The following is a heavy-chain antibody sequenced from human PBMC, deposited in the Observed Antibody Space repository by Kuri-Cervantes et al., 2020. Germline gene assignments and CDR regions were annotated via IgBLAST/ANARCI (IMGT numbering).Heavy chain of an antibody. V-gene: IGHV3-23*01. CDR1: GFTFSSNA. CDR2: INPSGGST. Sequence: GESLKISCAASGFTFSSNAMSWVRQASGKGLEWVSVINPSGGSTYYAGSVKGRFTVSRDNSKNTLLLQMNSLTVEDTAVYYCAKGVSSNNYSPNDYWGQGTLVTVSS. D-gene: IGHD2-2*01. CDR3: AKGVSSNNYSPNDY. J-gene: IGHJ4*02.